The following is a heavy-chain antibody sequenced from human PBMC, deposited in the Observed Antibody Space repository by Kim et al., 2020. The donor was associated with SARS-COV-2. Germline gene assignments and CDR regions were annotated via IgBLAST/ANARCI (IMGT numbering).Heavy chain of an antibody. CDR3: CTDRGYCSGPSCTDY. Sequence: GGSLRLSCAASGLIFSDAWMSWVRQAPGKGLQWVGRIKSEADGGTTDYAVPVNGRFTISKDYSTNTLYLQMNNLKAEDTAVYYCCTDRGYCSGPSCTDYLGQGSLVTVSS. D-gene: IGHD2-15*01. CDR2: IKSEADGGTT. CDR1: GLIFSDAW. J-gene: IGHJ4*02. V-gene: IGHV3-15*01.